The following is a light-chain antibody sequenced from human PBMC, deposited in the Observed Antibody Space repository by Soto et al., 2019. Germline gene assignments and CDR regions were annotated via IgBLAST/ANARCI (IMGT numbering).Light chain of an antibody. V-gene: IGKV1-12*01. CDR1: QGISSW. Sequence: DIQMTQSPSSVSASVGDRVTITCRASQGISSWLAWYQQKPGKAPKLLIYAASSLQSGVPSRFSGSGSGTDFALTISGLEPEDFAVYYCQQYGDSPWTFGQGTKVDIK. CDR2: AAS. J-gene: IGKJ1*01. CDR3: QQYGDSPWT.